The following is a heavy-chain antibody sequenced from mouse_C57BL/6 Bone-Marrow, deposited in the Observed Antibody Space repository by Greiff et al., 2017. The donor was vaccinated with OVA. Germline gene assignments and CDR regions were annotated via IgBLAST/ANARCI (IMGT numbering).Heavy chain of an antibody. J-gene: IGHJ3*01. CDR2: INPSSGYT. CDR3: AISSYGYDGAWFAY. Sequence: QVQLKQSGAELAKPGASVKLSCKASGYTFTSYWMHWVKQRPGQGLEWIGYINPSSGYTKYNQKFKDKATLTADKSSSTAYMQLSSLTYEDSAVYYCAISSYGYDGAWFAYWGQGTLVTVSA. D-gene: IGHD2-9*01. V-gene: IGHV1-7*01. CDR1: GYTFTSYW.